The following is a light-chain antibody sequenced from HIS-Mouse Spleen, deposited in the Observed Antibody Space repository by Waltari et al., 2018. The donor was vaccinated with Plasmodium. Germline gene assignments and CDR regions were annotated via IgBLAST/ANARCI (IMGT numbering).Light chain of an antibody. V-gene: IGLV2-8*01. CDR2: DVS. CDR1: SSDGSGYTY. CDR3: SSYAGSNNLV. J-gene: IGLJ2*01. Sequence: QSALPQPPSATWSPGPSVTISCTATSSDGSGYTYVPCEQQHPGKAPTLMIYDVSKRPSGVPDRFSGSKSVNTASLTVSGLQAEDEADYYCSSYAGSNNLVFGGGTKLTVL.